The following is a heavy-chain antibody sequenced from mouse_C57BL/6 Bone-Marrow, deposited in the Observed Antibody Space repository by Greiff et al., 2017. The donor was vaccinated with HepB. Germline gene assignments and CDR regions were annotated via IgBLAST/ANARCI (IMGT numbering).Heavy chain of an antibody. CDR2: IDPSDSDT. V-gene: IGHV1-52*01. CDR1: GYTFTSYW. J-gene: IGHJ2*01. CDR3: ARSSPYYFDY. Sequence: VQLQQPGAELVRPGSSVKLSCKASGYTFTSYWMHWVKQRPIQGLEWIGNIDPSDSDTHYNQKFKDKATLTVDKSSSTAYMQLSSLTSEDSAVYYCARSSPYYFDYWGQGTTLTVSS.